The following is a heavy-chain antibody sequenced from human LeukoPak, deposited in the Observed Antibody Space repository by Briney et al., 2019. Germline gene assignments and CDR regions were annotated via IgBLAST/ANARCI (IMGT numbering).Heavy chain of an antibody. CDR2: IYTSGST. CDR1: GGSISSYY. CDR3: ARDLDGYYGSGSYSP. D-gene: IGHD3-10*01. Sequence: SQTLSLTCTVSGGSISSYYWGWIRQPAGKGLEWIGRIYTSGSTNYNPSLKSRVTISVDTSKNQFSLKLSSVTAADTAVYYCARDLDGYYGSGSYSPWGQGTLVTVSS. J-gene: IGHJ5*02. V-gene: IGHV4-4*07.